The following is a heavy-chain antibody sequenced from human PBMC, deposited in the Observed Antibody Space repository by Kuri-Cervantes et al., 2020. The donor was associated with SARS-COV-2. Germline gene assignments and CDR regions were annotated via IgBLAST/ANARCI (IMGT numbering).Heavy chain of an antibody. V-gene: IGHV4-39*01. CDR3: ARGRGLETHIDAFDI. CDR1: GGSISSSSYY. J-gene: IGHJ3*02. D-gene: IGHD6-19*01. CDR2: IHYSGNT. Sequence: SETLSLTCTVSGGSISSSSYYWGWIRQPPGKGLQWIGTIHYSGNTYYNSSLKSRVTISVDPSKNQFSLKLSSVTAADTAVYFCARGRGLETHIDAFDIWGQGTLVTVSS.